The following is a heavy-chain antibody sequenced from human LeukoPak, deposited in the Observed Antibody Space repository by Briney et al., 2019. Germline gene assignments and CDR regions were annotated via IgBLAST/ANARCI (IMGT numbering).Heavy chain of an antibody. Sequence: ASVKVSCKGSGYTFTVYYMHWGRQAPGEGGERMGWINPNSGGTNYAQKFQGRVPMTRDTSISTAYMELSRLRSDDTAVYYCARCTSGSFNAQFDYWGQGTLVTVSS. J-gene: IGHJ4*02. CDR3: ARCTSGSFNAQFDY. D-gene: IGHD1-26*01. CDR1: GYTFTVYY. CDR2: INPNSGGT. V-gene: IGHV1-2*02.